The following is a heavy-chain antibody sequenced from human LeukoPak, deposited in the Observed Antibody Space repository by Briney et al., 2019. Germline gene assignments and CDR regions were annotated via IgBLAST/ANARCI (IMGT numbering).Heavy chain of an antibody. CDR3: AKSITGTDNYYYYYGMDV. D-gene: IGHD1-20*01. V-gene: IGHV4-34*01. J-gene: IGHJ6*02. Sequence: SETLSLTCAVCGGSFSGYYWSWIRQPPGKGLEWIGEINHSGSTNYNPSLKSRVTISVDTSKNQFSLKLSSVTAADTAVYYCAKSITGTDNYYYYYGMDVWGQGTTVTVSS. CDR1: GGSFSGYY. CDR2: INHSGST.